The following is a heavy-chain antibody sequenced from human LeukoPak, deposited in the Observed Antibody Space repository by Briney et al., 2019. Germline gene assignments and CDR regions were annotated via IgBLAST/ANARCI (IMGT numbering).Heavy chain of an antibody. D-gene: IGHD3-9*01. CDR1: GGSVSSIPFY. V-gene: IGHV4-39*01. J-gene: IGHJ4*02. CDR3: ARLSKGRYFDYIFDY. CDR2: IYYSGST. Sequence: SETLSLTCTVSGGSVSSIPFYWGWIRQPPEKGLQWIRNIYYSGSTYYNPSLSSRVTMSVDTSKNQFSLKMTSVTAANTAVYYCARLSKGRYFDYIFDYWGQGILVTVSS.